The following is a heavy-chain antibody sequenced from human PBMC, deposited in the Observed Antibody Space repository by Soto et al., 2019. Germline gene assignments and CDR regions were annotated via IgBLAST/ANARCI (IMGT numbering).Heavy chain of an antibody. CDR1: GGSISSSNW. D-gene: IGHD2-8*01. Sequence: SETLSLTCAVSGGSISSSNWWSWVRQPPGKGLEWIGEIYHSGSTNYNPSLKSRVTISVDKSKNQFSLKLSSVTAADTAVYYCARSRYCTHGVCYTPRADGMDVWGQGTTLTFSS. CDR3: ARSRYCTHGVCYTPRADGMDV. V-gene: IGHV4-4*02. J-gene: IGHJ6*02. CDR2: IYHSGST.